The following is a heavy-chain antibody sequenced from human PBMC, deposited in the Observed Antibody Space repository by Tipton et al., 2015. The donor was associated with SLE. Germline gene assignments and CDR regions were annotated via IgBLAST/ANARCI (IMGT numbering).Heavy chain of an antibody. CDR3: ARGGGPGGDS. V-gene: IGHV4-31*02. CDR1: GGSISSGGYY. Sequence: LRLSCTVSGGSISSGGYYWSWIRQHPGKGLEWIGYIYYSGSTYYNPSLKSRVTISVDTSKNQFSLKLSSVTAADTAVYYCARGGGPGGDSWGQGTLFPVPS. J-gene: IGHJ4*02. CDR2: IYYSGST. D-gene: IGHD2-15*01.